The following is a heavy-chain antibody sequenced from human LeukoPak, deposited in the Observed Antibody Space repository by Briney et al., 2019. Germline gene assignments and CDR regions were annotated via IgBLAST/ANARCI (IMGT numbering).Heavy chain of an antibody. D-gene: IGHD3-10*01. CDR3: AKDSYGGSGSYYLYSFDM. CDR2: IRYDGSKD. Sequence: GGSLRLSCAASGFTFSNFGMNWVRQAAGKGLEWVAFIRYDGSKDYYAHSVKGRFTISRDNAKNSLFLQMSSLRVEDTALYYCAKDSYGGSGSYYLYSFDMWGQGTMVTVSS. CDR1: GFTFSNFG. J-gene: IGHJ3*02. V-gene: IGHV3-30*02.